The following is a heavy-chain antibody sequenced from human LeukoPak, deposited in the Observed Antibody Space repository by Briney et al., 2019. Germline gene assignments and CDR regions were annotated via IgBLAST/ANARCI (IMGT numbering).Heavy chain of an antibody. J-gene: IGHJ5*02. CDR1: GFTFSSYA. CDR3: VTDAFYASGTYYDS. V-gene: IGHV3-23*01. CDR2: ISGSAGGT. Sequence: GGSLRLSCAASGFTFSSYAMSWVRQAPGKGLEWVSAISGSAGGTYYADSVKGRFTISRDNSKNTLSLQMNSLGAEDTAVYYCVTDAFYASGTYYDSWGQGTLVTVSS. D-gene: IGHD3-10*01.